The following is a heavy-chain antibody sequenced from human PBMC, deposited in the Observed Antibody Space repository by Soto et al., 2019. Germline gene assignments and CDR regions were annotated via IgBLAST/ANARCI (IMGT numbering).Heavy chain of an antibody. CDR3: AKVKSRGYSYGPFDP. Sequence: GESLKISCAASGFTFSSYAMSWVRQAPGKGLEWVSAISGSGGSTYYADSVKGRFTISRDNSKNTLYLQMNSLRAEDTAVYYCAKVKSRGYSYGPFDPWGQGTLVTVSS. CDR2: ISGSGGST. CDR1: GFTFSSYA. D-gene: IGHD5-18*01. V-gene: IGHV3-23*01. J-gene: IGHJ5*02.